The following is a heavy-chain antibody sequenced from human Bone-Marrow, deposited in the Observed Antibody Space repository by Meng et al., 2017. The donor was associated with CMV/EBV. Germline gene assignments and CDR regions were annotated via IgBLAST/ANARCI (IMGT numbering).Heavy chain of an antibody. Sequence: SETLSLTCTVSGGSISSYYWSWIRQPPGKGLVWIGYIYYSGSTNYNPSLKSRVTISVDTSKNQFSLKLSSVTAADTAVYYCASRLGGRGVKYYYGMDVWGQGTTVTVSS. CDR2: IYYSGST. D-gene: IGHD3-10*01. V-gene: IGHV4-59*01. CDR1: GGSISSYY. J-gene: IGHJ6*02. CDR3: ASRLGGRGVKYYYGMDV.